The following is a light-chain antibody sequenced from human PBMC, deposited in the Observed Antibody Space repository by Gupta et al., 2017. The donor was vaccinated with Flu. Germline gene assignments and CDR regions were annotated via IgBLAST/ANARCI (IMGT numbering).Light chain of an antibody. CDR3: AAWDDSLTALSADGSLTGLWV. Sequence: WYQHPSGTAPRLLIYNDNQRPSGVPDRFSGSKSGTSASLAIGGLQSEDEADYYCAAWDDSLTALSADGSLTGLWVFGGGTKLSVL. V-gene: IGLV1-44*01. J-gene: IGLJ3*02. CDR2: NDN.